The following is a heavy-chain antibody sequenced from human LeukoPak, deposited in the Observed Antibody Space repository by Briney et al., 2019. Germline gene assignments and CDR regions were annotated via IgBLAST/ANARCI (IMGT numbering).Heavy chain of an antibody. J-gene: IGHJ6*02. D-gene: IGHD6-19*01. V-gene: IGHV3-23*01. CDR1: GFTFSSYA. CDR3: ARDWASIAVGYGMDV. CDR2: IGGNGDMT. Sequence: PGGSLRLSCAVSGFTFSSYAISWVRRAPGKGLEWVSGIGGNGDMTYYADSVKGRFTVSRDNSKNALYLQMSSLRVEDSAVYYCARDWASIAVGYGMDVWGQGTTVTVSS.